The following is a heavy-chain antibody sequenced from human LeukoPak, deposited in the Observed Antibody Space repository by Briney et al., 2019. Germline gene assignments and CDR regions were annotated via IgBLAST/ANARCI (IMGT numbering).Heavy chain of an antibody. D-gene: IGHD6-13*01. V-gene: IGHV4-4*07. CDR2: TYTSGDT. CDR3: TIGGASGSLAH. CDR1: RASVSDNY. J-gene: IGHJ4*02. Sequence: SETLSLTCTVSRASVSDNYWSWSRQPAGKALEWIGRTYTSGDTNYNPSLKSRASVSVDTSKNQFYLSLRYVTAADTAVYYCTIGGASGSLAHWGPGTLVTVSS.